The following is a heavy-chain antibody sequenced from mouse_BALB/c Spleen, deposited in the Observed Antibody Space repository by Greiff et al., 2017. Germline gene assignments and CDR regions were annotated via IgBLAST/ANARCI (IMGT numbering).Heavy chain of an antibody. CDR2: IRNKANGYTT. CDR1: GFTFTDYY. V-gene: IGHV7-3*02. Sequence: EVKLMESGGGLVQPGGSLRLSCATSGFTFTDYYMSWVRQPPGKALEWLGFIRNKANGYTTEYSASVKGRFTISRDNSQSILYLQMNTLRAEDSATYYCARAHYGSSPAWFAYWGQGTLVTVSA. J-gene: IGHJ3*01. D-gene: IGHD1-1*01. CDR3: ARAHYGSSPAWFAY.